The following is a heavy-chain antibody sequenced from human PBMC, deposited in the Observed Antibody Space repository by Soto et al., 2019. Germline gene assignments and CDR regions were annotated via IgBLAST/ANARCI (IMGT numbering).Heavy chain of an antibody. CDR3: ARDGIAVAMRPWDYYYYGMDV. CDR1: GGSISSYY. V-gene: IGHV4-59*01. J-gene: IGHJ6*02. Sequence: SETLSLTCTVSGGSISSYYWSWIRQPPGKGLEWIGYIYYSGSTNYNPSLKSRVTISVDTSKNQFSLKLSSVTAADTAVYYCARDGIAVAMRPWDYYYYGMDVWGQGTTVTVSS. CDR2: IYYSGST. D-gene: IGHD6-19*01.